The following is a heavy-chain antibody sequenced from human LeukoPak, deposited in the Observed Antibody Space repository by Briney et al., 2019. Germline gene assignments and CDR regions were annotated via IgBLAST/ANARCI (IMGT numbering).Heavy chain of an antibody. V-gene: IGHV4-59*01. CDR3: ARYGDYAIDY. J-gene: IGHJ4*02. D-gene: IGHD4-17*01. Sequence: SETLSLTCTASGGSISSYYWSWIRQPPGKGLEWIGYIYYSGSTNYNPSLKSRVTISVDTSKNQFSLKLSSVTAADTAVYYCARYGDYAIDYWGQGTLVTVSS. CDR1: GGSISSYY. CDR2: IYYSGST.